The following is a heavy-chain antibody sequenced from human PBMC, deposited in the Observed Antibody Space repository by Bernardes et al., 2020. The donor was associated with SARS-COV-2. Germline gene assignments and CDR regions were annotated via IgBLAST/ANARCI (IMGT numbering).Heavy chain of an antibody. CDR1: GFALRSPD. Sequence: GGSLRLSCAASGFALRSPDMHWVRQATGPGLAWVSGIGIAGDIYYAGSVKGRFTITRENAKNSLYLQMNNLRAGDTAVYYCTRVKSKGLDIWGQGTMGNVSS. CDR2: IGIAGDI. V-gene: IGHV3-13*01. CDR3: TRVKSKGLDI. J-gene: IGHJ3*02.